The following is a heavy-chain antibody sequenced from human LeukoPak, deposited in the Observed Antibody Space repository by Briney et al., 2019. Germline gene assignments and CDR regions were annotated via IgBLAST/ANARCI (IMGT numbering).Heavy chain of an antibody. CDR1: GFTFSNYN. CDR2: ISSSSNII. D-gene: IGHD3-10*01. Sequence: GGSLRLSCAASGFTFSNYNMNWVRQPPGKGLQWVSYISSSSNIIYYADSVKGRFTISRDNARNSLFLQMNSLRAEDTAVYYCARDFAREFTIDYWGQGTLVTVSS. CDR3: ARDFAREFTIDY. V-gene: IGHV3-48*01. J-gene: IGHJ4*02.